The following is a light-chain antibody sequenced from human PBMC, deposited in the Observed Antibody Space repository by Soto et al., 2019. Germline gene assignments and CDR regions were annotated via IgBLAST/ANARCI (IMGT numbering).Light chain of an antibody. CDR2: GAS. Sequence: ELLLTRSPGTLSLSPGERATLSYRASQSVSSSHLAWYQQKPGQAPRLLISGASSRATDIPDRITGSGSGTDFTLTISRLEPEDFAVYYCQHYGSTPWTFGQGTKVDI. CDR3: QHYGSTPWT. J-gene: IGKJ1*01. V-gene: IGKV3-20*01. CDR1: QSVSSSH.